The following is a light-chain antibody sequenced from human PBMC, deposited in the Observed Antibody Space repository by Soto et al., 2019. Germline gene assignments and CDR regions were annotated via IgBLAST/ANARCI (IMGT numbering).Light chain of an antibody. V-gene: IGKV4-1*01. J-gene: IGKJ4*01. CDR3: QQYYSTPQLT. CDR2: WAS. Sequence: DIVMTQSPDSLSVSLGERATINCKSSQSVLHSSNSLNYLAWYQQKPGQPPKLLFYWASTREPGVPDRFSGSVSGTDFTLTINSLQAEDVATYYCQQYYSTPQLTFGGGTKVEIK. CDR1: QSVLHSSNSLNY.